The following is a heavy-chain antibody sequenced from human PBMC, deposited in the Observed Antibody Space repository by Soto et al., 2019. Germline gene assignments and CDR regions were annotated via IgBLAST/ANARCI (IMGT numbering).Heavy chain of an antibody. D-gene: IGHD6-13*01. CDR1: GFTVSSAY. J-gene: IGHJ4*02. CDR2: IYSGGST. CDR3: ARKLYSSSSYPLGY. V-gene: IGHV3-66*01. Sequence: GGSLRLSCAASGFTVSSAYISWVRQAPGKGLEWVSVIYSGGSTYYADSVKGRFTISRDNSKNTLYLQMNSLRAEDTAVYYCARKLYSSSSYPLGYWGQGTLVTVSS.